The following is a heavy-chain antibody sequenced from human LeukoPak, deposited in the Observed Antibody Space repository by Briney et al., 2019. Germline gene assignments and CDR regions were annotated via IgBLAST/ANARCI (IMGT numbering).Heavy chain of an antibody. Sequence: PGGSLRLSCAASGFTFSSYAMSWVRQAPGKGLEWVSAISGSGGSTYYADSVKGRFTISRDNSKNTLYLQMNSLRAEDTAVYYCAKGSSQWGSSDDNWFDPWGQGTLVTVSS. D-gene: IGHD2-2*01. V-gene: IGHV3-23*01. CDR2: ISGSGGST. J-gene: IGHJ5*02. CDR3: AKGSSQWGSSDDNWFDP. CDR1: GFTFSSYA.